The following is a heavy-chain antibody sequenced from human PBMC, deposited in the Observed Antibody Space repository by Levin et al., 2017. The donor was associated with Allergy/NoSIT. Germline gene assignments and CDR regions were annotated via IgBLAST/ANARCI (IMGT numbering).Heavy chain of an antibody. CDR3: ARGKMGGDDFDY. D-gene: IGHD5-12*01. CDR2: INPNSGGT. Sequence: GESLKISCKASGYTFTGYFMHWVRQAPGHGLEWMGYINPNSGGTNFAQRFQGRVTMTRDTSISTAYMELSRLRSDDTAVYYCARGKMGGDDFDYWGQGALVTVSS. J-gene: IGHJ4*02. V-gene: IGHV1-2*02. CDR1: GYTFTGYF.